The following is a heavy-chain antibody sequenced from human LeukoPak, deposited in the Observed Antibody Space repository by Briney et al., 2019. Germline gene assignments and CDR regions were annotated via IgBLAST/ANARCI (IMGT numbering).Heavy chain of an antibody. D-gene: IGHD4-11*01. CDR2: ISYDGSNK. V-gene: IGHV3-30*03. J-gene: IGHJ3*02. Sequence: GGSLRLSCAASGFTFSSYGMHWVRQAPGKGLEWVAVISYDGSNKYYADSVKGRFTISRDNSKNTLYLQMNSLRAEDTAVYYTVRLNPDEDAFDIWGQGTMVTVSS. CDR3: VRLNPDEDAFDI. CDR1: GFTFSSYG.